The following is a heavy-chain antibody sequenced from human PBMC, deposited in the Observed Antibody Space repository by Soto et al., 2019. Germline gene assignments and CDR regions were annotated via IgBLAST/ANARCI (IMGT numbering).Heavy chain of an antibody. V-gene: IGHV3-33*08. J-gene: IGHJ4*01. CDR2: IWYDGRNK. CDR3: AGSSGYYFFDY. D-gene: IGHD3-22*01. Sequence: GGSLRPSCQVSAFTLSTFGMSWVPQAPGKGLEWVAVIWYDGRNKYYADSVKGRFTISRDNSKNTLYLQMNSLRAEDTAVYYCAGSSGYYFFDYWGQGTLVTVSS. CDR1: AFTLSTFG.